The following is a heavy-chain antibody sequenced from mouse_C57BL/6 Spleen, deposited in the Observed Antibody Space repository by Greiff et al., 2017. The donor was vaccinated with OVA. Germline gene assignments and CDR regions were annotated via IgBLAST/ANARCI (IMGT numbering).Heavy chain of an antibody. D-gene: IGHD2-4*01. CDR3: ARALYDYGGAWFAY. Sequence: VQLQQSGPELVKPGASVKISCKASGYTFTDYYMNWVKQSHGKSLEWIGDINPNNGGTSYNQKFKGKATLTVDKSSSTAYMELRSLTSEDSAVYYCARALYDYGGAWFAYWGQGTLVTVSA. CDR2: INPNNGGT. V-gene: IGHV1-26*01. CDR1: GYTFTDYY. J-gene: IGHJ3*01.